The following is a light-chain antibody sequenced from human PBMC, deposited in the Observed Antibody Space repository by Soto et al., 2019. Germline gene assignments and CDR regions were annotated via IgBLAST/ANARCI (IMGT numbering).Light chain of an antibody. J-gene: IGLJ1*01. Sequence: QSVLTQPASVSGSPGQSITISCSGTSSDIGSYNHVHWYQQLPGTAPKLLIYGNSNRPSGVPDRFSGSKSGTSASLAITGLQAEDEADYYCQSYDSSLSGFYVFGTGTKVTVL. V-gene: IGLV1-40*01. CDR1: SSDIGSYNH. CDR2: GNS. CDR3: QSYDSSLSGFYV.